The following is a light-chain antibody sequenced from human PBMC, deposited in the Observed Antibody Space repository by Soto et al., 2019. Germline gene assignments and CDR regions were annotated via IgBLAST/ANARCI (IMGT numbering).Light chain of an antibody. CDR1: QSVSNNY. CDR2: GAS. Sequence: EIVLTQSPGTLSLSPGERATLSCRASQSVSNNYLAWYQQKPGQAPRLLIYGASNRATGIPDRFSGSGSGTDFTLTISRLEPEDSAVYYCQQYGSSGTFGQATKVDIK. V-gene: IGKV3-20*01. J-gene: IGKJ1*01. CDR3: QQYGSSGT.